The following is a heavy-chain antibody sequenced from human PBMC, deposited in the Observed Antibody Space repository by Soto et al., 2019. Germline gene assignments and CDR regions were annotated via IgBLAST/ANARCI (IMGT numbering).Heavy chain of an antibody. CDR2: SYHSGST. J-gene: IGHJ3*02. Sequence: LQLQESGSGLVKPSQTLSLTCAVYGGSISCGGYSWSWLRQPPGKGLEVIGYSYHSGSTYYDPSLKSRVTISVDRSKNQFSLKLSSVTAADTAVYYCARARPHIAASRDEAFDIWGQGTMGTVSS. CDR1: GGSISCGGYS. CDR3: ARARPHIAASRDEAFDI. V-gene: IGHV4-30-2*01. D-gene: IGHD6-6*01.